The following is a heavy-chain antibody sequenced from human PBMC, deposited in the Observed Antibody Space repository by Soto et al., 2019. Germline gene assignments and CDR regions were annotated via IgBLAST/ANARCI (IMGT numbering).Heavy chain of an antibody. CDR3: AKGGAPVDY. CDR1: GFAFSDYG. Sequence: QVQVVESGGGVVQPGRSLRLSCAASGFAFSDYGIHWVRQAPGKGLDWVAFISYDGRDKNYADSVRGRFTISRDNSQNSVYLQMNSLKIEDTAVYYCAKGGAPVDYWGQGTLVTVSP. CDR2: ISYDGRDK. V-gene: IGHV3-30*18. D-gene: IGHD3-16*01. J-gene: IGHJ4*02.